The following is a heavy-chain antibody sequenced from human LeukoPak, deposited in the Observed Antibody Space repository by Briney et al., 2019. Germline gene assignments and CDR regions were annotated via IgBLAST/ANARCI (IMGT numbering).Heavy chain of an antibody. J-gene: IGHJ4*02. CDR2: ISYDGSNK. V-gene: IGHV3-30*03. CDR3: ARVTIPYYYGSGSYPGAY. D-gene: IGHD3-10*01. CDR1: GSTFSSYG. Sequence: PGRSLRLSCAASGSTFSSYGMHWVRQAPGKGLEWVAVISYDGSNKYYADSVKGRFTISRDNSKNTLYLQMNSLRAEDTAVYYCARVTIPYYYGSGSYPGAYWGQGTLVTVSS.